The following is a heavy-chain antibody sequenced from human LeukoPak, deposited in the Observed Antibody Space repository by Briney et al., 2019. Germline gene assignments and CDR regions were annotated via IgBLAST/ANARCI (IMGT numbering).Heavy chain of an antibody. Sequence: ASVKVSCKVSGYTLTELSMHWVRQAPGKGLEWMGGFDPEDGETIYAQKFQGRVTMTEDTSTDTAYMELSSLRSEDTAVYYCATGFSGSYYEPLDYWGQGTLVTVSS. D-gene: IGHD1-26*01. CDR2: FDPEDGET. CDR3: ATGFSGSYYEPLDY. J-gene: IGHJ4*02. V-gene: IGHV1-24*01. CDR1: GYTLTELS.